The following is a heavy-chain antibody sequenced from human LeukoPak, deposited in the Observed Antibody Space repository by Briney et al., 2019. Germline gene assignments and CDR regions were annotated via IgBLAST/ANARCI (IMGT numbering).Heavy chain of an antibody. CDR2: ISSSSSYI. V-gene: IGHV3-21*01. CDR1: GFTFSSYS. D-gene: IGHD5-12*01. J-gene: IGHJ5*02. Sequence: GGSLRFSCAASGFTFSSYSMNWVRQAPGKGLEWVSSISSSSSYIYYADSVKGRFTISRDNAKNSLYLQMNSLRAEDTAVYYCAREAGRQWIRRWSDPWGQGTLVTVSS. CDR3: AREAGRQWIRRWSDP.